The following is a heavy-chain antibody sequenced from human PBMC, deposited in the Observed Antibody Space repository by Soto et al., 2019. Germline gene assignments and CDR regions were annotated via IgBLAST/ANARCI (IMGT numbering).Heavy chain of an antibody. D-gene: IGHD2-2*01. CDR3: ARWGPLYCISTSCYGPYYYYGMDV. Sequence: GGSLRLSCAASGSTFSDNYMSWIRQAPGKGLEWISYISGGGGTTHYADSVKGRFTISRDNAKNSLFLQMNSLRAEDTAVYYCARWGPLYCISTSCYGPYYYYGMDVWGQGTTVTVSS. CDR1: GSTFSDNY. CDR2: ISGGGGTT. V-gene: IGHV3-11*01. J-gene: IGHJ6*02.